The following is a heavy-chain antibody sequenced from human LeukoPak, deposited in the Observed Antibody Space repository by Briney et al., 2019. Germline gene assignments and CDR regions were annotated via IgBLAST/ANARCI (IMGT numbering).Heavy chain of an antibody. J-gene: IGHJ4*02. Sequence: GGSLRLSCAASGFTFSSYSINWVRQAPGRGLEWVSSISDRSDFIYYADSVKGRFTISRDNSKNSVFLQMNSLRAEDTAVYYCARDFHSGSGRHFDSWGQGTLVTVSS. CDR2: ISDRSDFI. CDR3: ARDFHSGSGRHFDS. CDR1: GFTFSSYS. D-gene: IGHD3-10*01. V-gene: IGHV3-21*01.